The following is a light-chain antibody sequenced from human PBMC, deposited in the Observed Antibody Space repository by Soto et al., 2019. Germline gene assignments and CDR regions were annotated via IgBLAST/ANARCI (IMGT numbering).Light chain of an antibody. V-gene: IGKV1-5*03. CDR2: KAS. CDR3: EQYNGQRT. CDR1: QYISSW. J-gene: IGKJ1*01. Sequence: DIQMTQSTSTLSASVGDRVTITCRASQYISSWLAWYQQKPGKAPKLLIYKASSLESGVPSRFSGSGSGTEFTLTISSLQPDDFATYYCEQYNGQRTFGQGTKVEIK.